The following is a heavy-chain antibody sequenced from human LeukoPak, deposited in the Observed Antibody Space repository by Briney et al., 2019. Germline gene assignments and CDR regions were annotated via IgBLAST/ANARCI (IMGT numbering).Heavy chain of an antibody. CDR2: IKQDGSEK. Sequence: PGGSLRLPCAASGFTFSTYWMSWVRQAPGKGLEWVANIKQDGSEKYYVDSVKGRFTISRDNAKNSLYLQMNSLRAEDTAVYYCARDGPIVGAKFVNYWGQGTLVTVSS. CDR3: ARDGPIVGAKFVNY. D-gene: IGHD1-26*01. J-gene: IGHJ4*02. V-gene: IGHV3-7*01. CDR1: GFTFSTYW.